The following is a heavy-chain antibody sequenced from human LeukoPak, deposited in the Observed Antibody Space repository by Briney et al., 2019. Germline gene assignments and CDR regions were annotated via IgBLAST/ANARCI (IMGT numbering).Heavy chain of an antibody. CDR2: INHSGST. Sequence: PSETLSLTCAVYGGSFSGYYWSWIRQPPGKGLEWIGEINHSGSTNYNPSLKSRVTISVDTSKNQFSLKLSSVTAADTAVYYCARRRYGGYLFDYWGQGTLVTVSS. J-gene: IGHJ4*02. D-gene: IGHD5-12*01. V-gene: IGHV4-34*01. CDR1: GGSFSGYY. CDR3: ARRRYGGYLFDY.